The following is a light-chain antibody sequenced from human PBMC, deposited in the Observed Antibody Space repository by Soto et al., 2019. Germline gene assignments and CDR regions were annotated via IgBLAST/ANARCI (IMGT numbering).Light chain of an antibody. CDR3: QLYGTSPKT. CDR2: GAS. V-gene: IGKV3-20*01. J-gene: IGKJ1*01. Sequence: IVLTQSPATLSLSPGERATLSCRASETVAGSYLAWYQQKPGQAPRLLIHGASTRATGIADRFSGSGSGTDFTLTISRLEPEDFAVYYCQLYGTSPKTFGQGTKVDIK. CDR1: ETVAGSY.